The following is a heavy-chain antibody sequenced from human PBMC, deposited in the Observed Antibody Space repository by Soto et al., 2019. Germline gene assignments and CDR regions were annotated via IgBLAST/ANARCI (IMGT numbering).Heavy chain of an antibody. CDR1: GFTFSSFP. CDR2: ISYDGNNK. V-gene: IGHV3-30*09. J-gene: IGHJ4*02. D-gene: IGHD6-6*01. CDR3: ASPHSPSFLSAVRPRDYFDY. Sequence: GGSLRLSCAASGFTFSSFPMHWVRQAPGKGLEWVAVISYDGNNKYYADSVRGRFAISRDNSKNTFYLQMNSLRTEDTAVYYCASPHSPSFLSAVRPRDYFDYWGLGTLVTVSS.